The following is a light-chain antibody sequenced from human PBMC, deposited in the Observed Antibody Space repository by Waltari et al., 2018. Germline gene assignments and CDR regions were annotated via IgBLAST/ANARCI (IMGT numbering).Light chain of an antibody. V-gene: IGLV2-14*03. CDR3: SCSTYSTPFAWA. J-gene: IGLJ3*02. CDR1: SSDVGGSYF. Sequence: QSALTQPASVSGSPGQSITLSCTGTSSDVGGSYFVSWYQQHPGKAPKLIIFDVNKRPSGMSSRCSGATSGDTASCLTSRVQTGDEADYYCSCSTYSTPFAWAFGGGTKVTVL. CDR2: DVN.